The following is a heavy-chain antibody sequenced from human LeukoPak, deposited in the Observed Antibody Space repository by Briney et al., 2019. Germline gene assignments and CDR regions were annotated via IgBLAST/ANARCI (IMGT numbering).Heavy chain of an antibody. V-gene: IGHV1-2*02. CDR1: GYTFTGYY. J-gene: IGHJ4*02. CDR3: AREGSYDKDFDY. D-gene: IGHD3-22*01. Sequence: ASVKVSCKASGYTFTGYYMHWVRQAPGQGLEWMGWINPNSGGTNYAQKFQGRVTMTRDTSSSTAYMELSRLRSDDTAVYFCAREGSYDKDFDYWGQGTLVTVSS. CDR2: INPNSGGT.